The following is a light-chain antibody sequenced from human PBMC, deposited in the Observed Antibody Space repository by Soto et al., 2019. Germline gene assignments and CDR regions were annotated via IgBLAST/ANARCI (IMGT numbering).Light chain of an antibody. CDR3: SSYSSSSIL. V-gene: IGLV2-14*03. J-gene: IGLJ1*01. Sequence: QSALTQPASVSGSPGQSITISCIGTSSDVGGYHFVSWYQQYPGKAPKLMIFDVNSRPSGVSHRFTGAKSGNTASLTISGLQAEDEADYYCSSYSSSSILFGTGTKVTVL. CDR1: SSDVGGYHF. CDR2: DVN.